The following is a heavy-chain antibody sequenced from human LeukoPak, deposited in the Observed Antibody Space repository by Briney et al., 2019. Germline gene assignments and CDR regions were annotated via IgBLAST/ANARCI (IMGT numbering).Heavy chain of an antibody. V-gene: IGHV3-9*01. Sequence: GGPLRLSCAASGFTFDDYAMHWVRHAPGKGLEWVSGISWNSGSIGYADSVKGRFTISRDNAKNSLYLQMNSLRAEDTALYYCAKDSYYDFWSGPIAFDIWGQGTMVTVSS. CDR1: GFTFDDYA. J-gene: IGHJ3*02. D-gene: IGHD3-3*01. CDR3: AKDSYYDFWSGPIAFDI. CDR2: ISWNSGSI.